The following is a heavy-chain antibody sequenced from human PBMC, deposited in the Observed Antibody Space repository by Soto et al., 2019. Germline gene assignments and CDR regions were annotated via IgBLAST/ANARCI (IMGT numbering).Heavy chain of an antibody. V-gene: IGHV2-5*02. Sequence: QITLKESGPPLVKPTQTLTLTCTFSGFSLSTPAVGVGWIRQPPGKALEWPALIYWGNDDRYSPCLKSRHTIPGDTSKNRVVRTRTNMDPVDTATYYSAQIVWIRTGYSYFDYRGQGTLVTVSS. D-gene: IGHD3-9*01. CDR3: AQIVWIRTGYSYFDY. J-gene: IGHJ4*02. CDR1: GFSLSTPAVG. CDR2: IYWGNDD.